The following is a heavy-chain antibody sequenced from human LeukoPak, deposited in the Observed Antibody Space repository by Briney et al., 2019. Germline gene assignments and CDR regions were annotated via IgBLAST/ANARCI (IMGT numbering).Heavy chain of an antibody. V-gene: IGHV3-30-3*01. CDR3: ARDLLGAKNY. CDR2: ISYDGSNK. J-gene: IGHJ4*02. Sequence: GGSLRLSCAASGFTSSSYAMTWVRQAPGKGLEWVAVISYDGSNKYYADSVKGRFTISRDNSKNTLYLQMNSLRAEDTAAYYCARDLLGAKNYWGQGTLVTVSS. D-gene: IGHD1-26*01. CDR1: GFTSSSYA.